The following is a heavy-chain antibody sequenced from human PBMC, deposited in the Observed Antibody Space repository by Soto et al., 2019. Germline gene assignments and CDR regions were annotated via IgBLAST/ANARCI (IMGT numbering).Heavy chain of an antibody. J-gene: IGHJ4*02. CDR2: IDGDGSRT. Sequence: GGSLRLSCAASGFTLSAYWMHWVRQVPGTGPVWVSRIDGDGSRTSYADSVKGRFTISRDNAKNTVYLQMNSLRVEDTAVYYCARGAPVSGGYVVDYWGRGTLVTVSS. D-gene: IGHD5-12*01. CDR1: GFTLSAYW. CDR3: ARGAPVSGGYVVDY. V-gene: IGHV3-74*01.